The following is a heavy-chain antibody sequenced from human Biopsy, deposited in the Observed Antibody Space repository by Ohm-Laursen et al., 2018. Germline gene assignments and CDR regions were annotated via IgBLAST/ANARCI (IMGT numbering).Heavy chain of an antibody. Sequence: SDTLSLTWAVYGGSFGGYYWSWIRQPPGKGLEWIGEINHRGSTNYNPSLKSRVTISVDTSKNQFSLKLRSVTAADTAVYYCARAVDYYDPYYYYGLDVWGQGTTVTVSS. V-gene: IGHV4-34*01. CDR2: INHRGST. J-gene: IGHJ6*02. D-gene: IGHD3-16*01. CDR3: ARAVDYYDPYYYYGLDV. CDR1: GGSFGGYY.